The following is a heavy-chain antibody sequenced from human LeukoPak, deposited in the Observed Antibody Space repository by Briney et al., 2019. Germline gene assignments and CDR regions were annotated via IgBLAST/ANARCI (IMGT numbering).Heavy chain of an antibody. D-gene: IGHD4-23*01. J-gene: IGHJ4*02. CDR2: IYYSGST. CDR1: GGSISSYY. V-gene: IGHV4-59*01. CDR3: ARNFGGNDLGY. Sequence: SETLSLTCTVSGGSISSYYWSWIRQPPGKGLEWIGYIYYSGSTNYNPSLKSRVTISVDTSKNQFSLKLSSVTAADTAVYYCARNFGGNDLGYWGQGTLVTVSS.